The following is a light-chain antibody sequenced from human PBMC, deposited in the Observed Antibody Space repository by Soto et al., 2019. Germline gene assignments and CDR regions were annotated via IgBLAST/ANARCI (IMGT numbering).Light chain of an antibody. CDR2: RAS. Sequence: EIVMTQSPDTLSVSPGDRATLSCRASQSISSHLAWYQQKPGQAPRLLIYRASTRATGVPARFSGSGYGTEFTRIISSLQSEDFAVYYCQQYNNWPPLTFGQGTKVEIK. CDR3: QQYNNWPPLT. V-gene: IGKV3-15*01. J-gene: IGKJ1*01. CDR1: QSISSH.